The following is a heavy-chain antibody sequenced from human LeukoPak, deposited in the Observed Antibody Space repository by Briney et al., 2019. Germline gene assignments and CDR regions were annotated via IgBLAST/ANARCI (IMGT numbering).Heavy chain of an antibody. CDR3: ARDRHDYGDAHNWFDP. D-gene: IGHD4-17*01. Sequence: ASVKVSCKASGYTFTGYYMHWVRQAPGQGLEWMGWINPNSGGTNYAQKFQGRVTMTRDTSISTAYMELSRLRSDDTAVYYCARDRHDYGDAHNWFDPWGQGTLVTVSS. J-gene: IGHJ5*02. V-gene: IGHV1-2*02. CDR2: INPNSGGT. CDR1: GYTFTGYY.